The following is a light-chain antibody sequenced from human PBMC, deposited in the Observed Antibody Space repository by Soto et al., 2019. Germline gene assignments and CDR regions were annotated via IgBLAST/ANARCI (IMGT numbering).Light chain of an antibody. CDR3: QQYHSYSGT. V-gene: IGKV1-5*01. J-gene: IGKJ1*01. CDR2: DAS. CDR1: QTISNF. Sequence: IQMTQYHSTPSPSLGDRVPITCRASQTISNFLAWYQQKPGKAPTLLIYDASTLERGVPSRFSGSGSGTEFTLTISSLQTDDFATYYCQQYHSYSGTFGQGTRVDMK.